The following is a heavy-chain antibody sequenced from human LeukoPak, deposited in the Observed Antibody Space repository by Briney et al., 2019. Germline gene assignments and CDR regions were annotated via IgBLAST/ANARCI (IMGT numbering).Heavy chain of an antibody. D-gene: IGHD3-22*01. CDR2: INYSGGT. CDR1: GGSFSSYY. J-gene: IGHJ4*02. CDR3: ARLIYYDSSGYLDY. V-gene: IGHV4-34*01. Sequence: SETLSLTCAVYGGSFSSYYWSWIRQPPGKGLEWIGKINYSGGTNYNPSLTSRVTISVDMSKNQFSLKLSSVTAADTAVYYCARLIYYDSSGYLDYWGQGSLVTVSS.